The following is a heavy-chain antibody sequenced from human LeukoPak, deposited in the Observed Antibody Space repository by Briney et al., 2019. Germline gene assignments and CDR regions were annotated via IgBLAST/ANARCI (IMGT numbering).Heavy chain of an antibody. CDR2: INPNNGDT. CDR3: ARSLGSSFSFYFDS. J-gene: IGHJ4*02. D-gene: IGHD6-13*01. V-gene: IGHV1-2*07. CDR1: GYTFSGYY. Sequence: ASVKVSCKASGYTFSGYYLHWLRQAPGQGPEWMGWINPNNGDTNYEDKFRGRVTMTRDTSISTVYMELSRLTYDDTAVYFCARSLGSSFSFYFDSWGQGTLVTASS.